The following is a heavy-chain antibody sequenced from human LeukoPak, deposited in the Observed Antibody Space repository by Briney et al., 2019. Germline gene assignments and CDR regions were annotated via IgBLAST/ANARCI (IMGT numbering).Heavy chain of an antibody. CDR2: IHPNSGGT. CDR3: ARDPSYYYDSRSLSYYFDY. V-gene: IGHV1-2*02. CDR1: GYTFTGYY. Sequence: VASVKVSCKASGYTFTGYYMHWVRLAPGQGLEWMGWIHPNSGGTNYAQKFQGRVTMTRDTSISTAYMELSGLRSDGTAVYYCARDPSYYYDSRSLSYYFDYWGQGTLVTVSS. J-gene: IGHJ4*02. D-gene: IGHD3-22*01.